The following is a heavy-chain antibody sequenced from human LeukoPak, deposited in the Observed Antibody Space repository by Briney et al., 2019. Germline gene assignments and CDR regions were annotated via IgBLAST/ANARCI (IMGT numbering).Heavy chain of an antibody. V-gene: IGHV4-30-4*07. CDR1: DYSISSGGYS. D-gene: IGHD6-13*01. CDR2: IHDSGST. Sequence: SETLSLTCTVSDYSISSGGYSWSWIRQTPGKGLEWIAYIHDSGSTYNNPSLKSRLSISIDTSKNQFSLKLNSVSAADTAVYYCARVVAAAGNNWFDPWGQGTLVTVSS. CDR3: ARVVAAAGNNWFDP. J-gene: IGHJ5*02.